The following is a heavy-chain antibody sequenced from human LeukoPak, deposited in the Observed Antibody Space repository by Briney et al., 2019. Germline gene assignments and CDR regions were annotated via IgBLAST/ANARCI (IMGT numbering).Heavy chain of an antibody. Sequence: ASVKVSCKASGYTFTSYGISWVRQAPGQGLEWMGWISAYNGNTNYAQKLQGRVTMTTDTSTSTVYMELSSLRSEDTAVYYCARDLYSSGWYRVCSDWGQGTLVTVSS. CDR1: GYTFTSYG. CDR3: ARDLYSSGWYRVCSD. D-gene: IGHD6-19*01. J-gene: IGHJ4*02. V-gene: IGHV1-18*01. CDR2: ISAYNGNT.